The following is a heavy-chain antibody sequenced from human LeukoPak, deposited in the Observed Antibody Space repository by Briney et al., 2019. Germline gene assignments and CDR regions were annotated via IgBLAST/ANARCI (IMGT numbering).Heavy chain of an antibody. D-gene: IGHD3-10*02. CDR2: IYTSGST. V-gene: IGHV4-61*02. CDR3: ARGLGSGTFDP. J-gene: IGHJ5*02. CDR1: GGSISSSSYY. Sequence: SETLSLTCTVSGGSISSSSYYWSWIRQPAGKGLEWIGRIYTSGSTNYNPSLKSRVTMSVDTSKNQFSLKLSSVTAADTAVYYCARGLGSGTFDPWGQGTLVTVSS.